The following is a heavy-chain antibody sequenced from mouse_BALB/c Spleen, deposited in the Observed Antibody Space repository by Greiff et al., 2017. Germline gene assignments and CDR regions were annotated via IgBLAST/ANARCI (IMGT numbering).Heavy chain of an antibody. Sequence: EVHLVESGGGLVKPGGSLKLSCAASGFTFSSYTMSWVRQTPEKRLEWVATISSGGSYTYYPDSVKGRFTISRDNAKNTLYLQMSSLKSEDTAMYYCTREDYGNYVDYWGQGTTLTVSS. V-gene: IGHV5-6-4*01. D-gene: IGHD2-1*01. CDR1: GFTFSSYT. CDR3: TREDYGNYVDY. J-gene: IGHJ2*01. CDR2: ISSGGSYT.